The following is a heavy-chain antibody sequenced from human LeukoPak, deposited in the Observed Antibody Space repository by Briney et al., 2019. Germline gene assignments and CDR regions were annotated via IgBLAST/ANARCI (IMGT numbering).Heavy chain of an antibody. D-gene: IGHD1-26*01. CDR1: GYTFTSYD. V-gene: IGHV1-8*01. Sequence: ASVKVSCKASGYTFTSYDTNWVRQAPGQGLEWMGWMNPNTANTGYAQKFQGRVTITRNTSIRTSYMELNSLRSEDTDVYYCARGEYSGSYYYFAYWGQGTLVTVSS. J-gene: IGHJ4*02. CDR3: ARGEYSGSYYYFAY. CDR2: MNPNTANT.